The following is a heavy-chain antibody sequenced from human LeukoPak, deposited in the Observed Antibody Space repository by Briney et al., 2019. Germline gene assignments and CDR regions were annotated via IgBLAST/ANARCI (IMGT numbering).Heavy chain of an antibody. CDR3: ARTQNWGYFDY. J-gene: IGHJ4*02. Sequence: PSETLSLTCTVYGGSISPYYWSWIRQAPGKGLEWVAYIHYTGIAKYNPSLESRITISVDTSTNQSSLRLSSVTAADTAVYYCARTQNWGYFDYWGQGTLVTVSS. D-gene: IGHD7-27*01. CDR1: GGSISPYY. CDR2: IHYTGIA. V-gene: IGHV4-59*01.